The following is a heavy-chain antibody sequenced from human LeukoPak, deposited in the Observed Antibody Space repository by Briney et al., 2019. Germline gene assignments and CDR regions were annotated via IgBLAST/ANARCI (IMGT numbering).Heavy chain of an antibody. CDR3: ARDLGGLLD. V-gene: IGHV1-2*02. Sequence: GASVKVSCKASGYTFTGYYMHWVRQAPGQGLEWRGWINPNSGGTNYAQKFQGRVTITRDTSISTAHMELSRRRSDDTAVYYCARDLGGLLDWGQGTLVTVSS. J-gene: IGHJ4*02. CDR1: GYTFTGYY. D-gene: IGHD3-16*01. CDR2: INPNSGGT.